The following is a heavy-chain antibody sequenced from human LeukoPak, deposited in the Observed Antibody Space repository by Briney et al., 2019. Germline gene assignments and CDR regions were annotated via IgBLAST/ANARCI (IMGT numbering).Heavy chain of an antibody. D-gene: IGHD2-21*01. CDR3: ARSSIVVVIASPYYFDY. J-gene: IGHJ4*02. Sequence: SETLSLTCAVYGGSFSDYYWSWIRQPPGKGLEWIGEIIHSGSTNYNPSLKSRVTISVDTSKNQFSLKLSSVTAADTAVYYCARSSIVVVIASPYYFDYWGQGTLVTVSS. CDR1: GGSFSDYY. CDR2: IIHSGST. V-gene: IGHV4-34*12.